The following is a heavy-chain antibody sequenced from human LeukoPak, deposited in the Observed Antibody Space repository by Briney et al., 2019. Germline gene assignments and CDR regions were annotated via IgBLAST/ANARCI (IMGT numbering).Heavy chain of an antibody. D-gene: IGHD2-2*01. V-gene: IGHV1-18*01. J-gene: IGHJ5*02. CDR2: ISAYNGNT. Sequence: ASVKVSCKASGYTFTSYGISWVRQAPGQGLEWMGWISAYNGNTNYAQKLQGRVTMTTDTSTSTAYMELSSLRSGDTAVYYCASGVGTVVVPAAMGWFDPWGQGTLVTVSS. CDR3: ASGVGTVVVPAAMGWFDP. CDR1: GYTFTSYG.